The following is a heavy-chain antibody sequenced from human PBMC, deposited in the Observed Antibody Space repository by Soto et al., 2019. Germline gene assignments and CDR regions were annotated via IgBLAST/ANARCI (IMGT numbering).Heavy chain of an antibody. CDR3: AKALGRDFSDFDS. CDR1: GFTFSSFA. Sequence: GGSLRLSCAASGFTFSSFAMSWVRQAPGKGLEWVSTISGSGGKTYYADSVKGRFTISRDNSKNTLYLQMNSLRAEDTAVYYCAKALGRDFSDFDSWGQGTQVTVSS. CDR2: ISGSGGKT. V-gene: IGHV3-23*01. J-gene: IGHJ4*02. D-gene: IGHD3-10*01.